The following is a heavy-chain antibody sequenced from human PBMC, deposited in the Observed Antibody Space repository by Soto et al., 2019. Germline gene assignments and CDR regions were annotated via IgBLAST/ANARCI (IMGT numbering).Heavy chain of an antibody. J-gene: IGHJ4*02. CDR3: ARDYGDYRFDH. D-gene: IGHD4-17*01. Sequence: PGGSLRLSCAASGFIFSSYGMHWVRQAPGKGLEWVAVIWYDGDNKYYGDSVKGRFTISRDNSKNTLYLQMNSLRAEDTAVYYCARDYGDYRFDHWGQGTLVTVSS. V-gene: IGHV3-33*01. CDR2: IWYDGDNK. CDR1: GFIFSSYG.